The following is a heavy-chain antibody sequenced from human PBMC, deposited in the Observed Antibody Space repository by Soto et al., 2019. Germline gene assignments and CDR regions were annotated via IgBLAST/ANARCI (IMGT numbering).Heavy chain of an antibody. V-gene: IGHV1-69*01. D-gene: IGHD2-15*01. CDR2: IIPIFGTA. CDR3: ARDRRDGDNYWATHGMDV. J-gene: IGHJ6*02. Sequence: QVQLVQSGAEVKKPGSSVKVSCKASGGTFSSYAISWVRQAPGQGLEWMGGIIPIFGTANYAQKFQGRVTITADEYTSTAYMELSSLRSEDKAVYYCARDRRDGDNYWATHGMDVWGQGTTVTVSS. CDR1: GGTFSSYA.